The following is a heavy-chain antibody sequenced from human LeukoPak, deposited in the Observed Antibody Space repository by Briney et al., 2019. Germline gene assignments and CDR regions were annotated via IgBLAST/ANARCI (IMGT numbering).Heavy chain of an antibody. D-gene: IGHD3-22*01. V-gene: IGHV4-39*01. CDR2: IYYSGST. Sequence: SETLSLTCTVSGGSISSSSYYWGWIRQPPGKGLEWIGSIYYSGSTYYNPSLKSRVTISVDTSKNQFSLKLSSVTAADTAVYYCAGPPHYYDSSGYYPGAFDIWGQGTMVTVSS. CDR1: GGSISSSSYY. CDR3: AGPPHYYDSSGYYPGAFDI. J-gene: IGHJ3*02.